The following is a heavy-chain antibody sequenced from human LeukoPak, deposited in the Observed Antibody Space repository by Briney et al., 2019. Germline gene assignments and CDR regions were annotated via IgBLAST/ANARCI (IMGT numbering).Heavy chain of an antibody. CDR2: ISGSAYYT. CDR1: GFTFTAYA. CDR3: AKHKVATKVKDY. V-gene: IGHV3-23*01. J-gene: IGHJ4*02. D-gene: IGHD3-22*01. Sequence: GGSLRLSCAASGFTFTAYAMSWVRQAPGKGLQWVSAISGSAYYTSYADSVKGRFTTSRDNSKNTLYLQMNSLRAEDTALYYCAKHKVATKVKDYWGQGTLVTVSS.